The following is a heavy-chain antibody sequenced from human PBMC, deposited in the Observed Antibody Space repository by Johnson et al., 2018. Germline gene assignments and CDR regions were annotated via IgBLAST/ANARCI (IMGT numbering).Heavy chain of an antibody. J-gene: IGHJ6*02. CDR3: YRGSGYYTNYGMDV. V-gene: IGHV3-66*01. CDR1: GFTFTSYV. CDR2: IYSGGST. Sequence: EVQLVESGGGVVQPGKSLRLSCAASGFTFTSYVMSWVRQAPGKGLEWVSVIYSGGSTYYADSVKGRFTISRDNAKNSLYLQMNSLRDEDTAVYYCYRGSGYYTNYGMDVWGQGTTVTVSS. D-gene: IGHD3-3*01.